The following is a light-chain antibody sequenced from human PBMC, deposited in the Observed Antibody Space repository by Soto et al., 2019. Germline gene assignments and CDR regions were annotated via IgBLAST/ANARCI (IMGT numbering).Light chain of an antibody. V-gene: IGKV3-20*01. CDR1: QTVRSSY. J-gene: IGKJ2*01. CDR2: GVS. Sequence: EIVLTQSPGTLSLSPGERATLSCRASQTVRSSYLAWYQQKPGQAPRLLIYGVSSRATGIPDRFSGSGSGTEFTLTISGLEPEDFAVYYCQQYGISPYTFGQGTKLEIK. CDR3: QQYGISPYT.